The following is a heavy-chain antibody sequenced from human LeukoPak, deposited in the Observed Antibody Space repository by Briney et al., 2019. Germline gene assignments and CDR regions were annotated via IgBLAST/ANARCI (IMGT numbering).Heavy chain of an antibody. CDR1: GGSIGSGF. D-gene: IGHD3-10*01. J-gene: IGHJ4*02. V-gene: IGHV4-59*01. CDR3: ARAPRRGGFDF. CDR2: IYNSGST. Sequence: SETLSLTCSVSGGSIGSGFWSWLRQSPGKGLEWSGYIYNSGSTKYNPSLQSRVTISPDTFKNTFSLRLKSVTAADTAVYYCARAPRRGGFDFWGQGTLVTVSS.